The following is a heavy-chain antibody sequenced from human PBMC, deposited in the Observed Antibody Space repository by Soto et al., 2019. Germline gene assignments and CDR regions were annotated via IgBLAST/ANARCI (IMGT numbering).Heavy chain of an antibody. D-gene: IGHD3-3*01. CDR1: GFTFSSYS. CDR3: AKDNYDVLRGQVDRWFDP. Sequence: GGSLRLSCAASGFTFSSYSMNWVRQAPGKGLEWVSYISSSSSTIYYADSVKGRFTISRDNAKNSLYLQMNSLRAEDTAVYYCAKDNYDVLRGQVDRWFDPWGQGTLVTVSS. CDR2: ISSSSSTI. J-gene: IGHJ5*02. V-gene: IGHV3-48*01.